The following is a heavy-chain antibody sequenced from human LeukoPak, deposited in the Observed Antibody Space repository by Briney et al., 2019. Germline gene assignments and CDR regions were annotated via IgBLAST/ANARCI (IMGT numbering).Heavy chain of an antibody. J-gene: IGHJ4*02. D-gene: IGHD2-2*01. CDR1: GFTFSNTW. CDR2: IKSKTDGGTT. CDR3: TTTRTY. Sequence: KSGGSLRLSCVASGFTFSNTWMNWVRQAPGKGLEWVGRIKSKTDGGTTAYTTPVQGRFTISRDDSKNTLYLQMNSLKTEDTAVYFCTTTRTYWGQGTLVTVSS. V-gene: IGHV3-15*01.